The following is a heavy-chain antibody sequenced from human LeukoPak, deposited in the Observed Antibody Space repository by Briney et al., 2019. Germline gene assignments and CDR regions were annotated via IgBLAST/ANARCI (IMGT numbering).Heavy chain of an antibody. V-gene: IGHV1-24*01. J-gene: IGHJ4*02. D-gene: IGHD3-9*01. CDR3: TAVSLLRGYDVLTFYSYPNYFDF. Sequence: GASVKVSCKVSGYSFNDLSVHWVRQTPGKELQWLGGYYPDYGEAIYAQNFQGRLTMTEDTSTATAFMEVSSLRSDDTAVYYCTAVSLLRGYDVLTFYSYPNYFDFWGQGTLVTVSS. CDR2: YYPDYGEA. CDR1: GYSFNDLS.